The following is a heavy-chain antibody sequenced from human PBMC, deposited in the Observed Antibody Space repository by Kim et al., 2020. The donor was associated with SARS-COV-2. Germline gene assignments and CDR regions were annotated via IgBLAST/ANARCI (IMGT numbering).Heavy chain of an antibody. CDR1: GFRFSSFW. CDR3: AGRGRGYYSVLFDY. V-gene: IGHV3-7*03. Sequence: GGSLRLSCAASGFRFSSFWMSWVRQAPGKGLEWVTNIKQDGSEKYYVDSVKGRFTISRDNAKNSVYLQMNSLRAEDTAMYYCAGRGRGYYSVLFDYWGQGTLVTVSS. D-gene: IGHD4-4*01. J-gene: IGHJ4*02. CDR2: IKQDGSEK.